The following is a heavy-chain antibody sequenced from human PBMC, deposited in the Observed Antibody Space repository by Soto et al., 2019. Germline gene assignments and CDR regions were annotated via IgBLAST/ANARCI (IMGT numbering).Heavy chain of an antibody. Sequence: EVQLLESGGGLVQPGGSLRLSCAASGFTFSSYAMNWVRQAPGKGLEWVSVISGSGGSTYYADAVKGRFTISRDNSKKPLYLQMNSRRAEDTAVYYCAKRTVGWYFDLWGRGTLVTVSS. CDR3: AKRTVGWYFDL. V-gene: IGHV3-23*01. CDR1: GFTFSSYA. J-gene: IGHJ2*01. D-gene: IGHD4-17*01. CDR2: ISGSGGST.